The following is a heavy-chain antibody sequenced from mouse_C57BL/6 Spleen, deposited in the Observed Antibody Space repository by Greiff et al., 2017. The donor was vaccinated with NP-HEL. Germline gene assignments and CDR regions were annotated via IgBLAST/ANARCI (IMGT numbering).Heavy chain of an antibody. D-gene: IGHD2-4*01. J-gene: IGHJ4*01. CDR2: ISNGGGST. CDR3: ARTHYDYDYAMDY. V-gene: IGHV5-12*01. Sequence: EVKLMESGGGLVQPGGSLKLSCAASGFTFSDYYMYWVRQTPEKRLEWVAYISNGGGSTYYPDTVKGRFTISRDNAKNTLYLQMSRLKSEDTAMYYCARTHYDYDYAMDYWGQGTSVTVSS. CDR1: GFTFSDYY.